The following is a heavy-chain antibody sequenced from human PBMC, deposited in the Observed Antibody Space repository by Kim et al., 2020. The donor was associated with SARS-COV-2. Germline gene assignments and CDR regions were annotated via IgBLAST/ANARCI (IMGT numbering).Heavy chain of an antibody. CDR1: GGTFSSYA. J-gene: IGHJ6*02. CDR3: ARATRGRGYYYDSSGYRQPMDV. V-gene: IGHV1-69*13. CDR2: IIPIFGTA. D-gene: IGHD3-22*01. Sequence: SSVKVSCKASGGTFSSYAISWVRQAPGQGLDWMGGIIPIFGTANYAQKFQGRVTITADESTSTAYMELSSLRSEDTAVYYCARATRGRGYYYDSSGYRQPMDVWGQGTTVTVSS.